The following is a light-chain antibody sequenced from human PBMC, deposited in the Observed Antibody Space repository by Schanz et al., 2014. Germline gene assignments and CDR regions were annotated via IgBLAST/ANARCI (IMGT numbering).Light chain of an antibody. CDR2: STS. Sequence: EIVMTQSPATLSVSPGERATLSCRVSQSVGTYLAWYQQKPGQAPGLLIFSTSTRATGIPDRFSGSGSGTDFTLTISRLEPEDFAVYYCQQYGSSPRTFGQGTKVEIK. V-gene: IGKV3-20*01. CDR1: QSVGTY. CDR3: QQYGSSPRT. J-gene: IGKJ1*01.